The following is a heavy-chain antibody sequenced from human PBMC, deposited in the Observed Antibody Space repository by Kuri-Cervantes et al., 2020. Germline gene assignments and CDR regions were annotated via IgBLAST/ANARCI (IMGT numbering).Heavy chain of an antibody. J-gene: IGHJ4*01. Sequence: SETLSLTCTVSGGSVSSGSYYWSWIRQPPGKGLEWIGYIFYSGSTNYNSSLKSRVTISVDTSKTQFSLKLSSVTAADTAIYYCARLYRSGWYYFDYWGQGTLVTVSS. D-gene: IGHD6-19*01. CDR3: ARLYRSGWYYFDY. CDR2: IFYSGST. CDR1: GGSVSSGSYY. V-gene: IGHV4-61*01.